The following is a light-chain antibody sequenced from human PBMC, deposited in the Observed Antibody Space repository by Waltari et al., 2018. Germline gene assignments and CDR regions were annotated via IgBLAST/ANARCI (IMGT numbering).Light chain of an antibody. J-gene: IGLJ3*02. CDR2: GNS. CDR3: QSYDSSLSAGV. V-gene: IGLV1-40*01. CDR1: SANIGAGYY. Sequence: QSVLTQPPSVSGAPGQRVTISCPGSSANIGAGYYVNWYQQLPGTAPKLLIYGNSNRPSGVPDRFSGSKSGTSASLAITGLQAEDEADYYCQSYDSSLSAGVFGGGTKLTVL.